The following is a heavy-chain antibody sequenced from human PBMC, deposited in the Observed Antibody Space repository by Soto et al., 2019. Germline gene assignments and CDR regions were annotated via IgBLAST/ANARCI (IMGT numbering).Heavy chain of an antibody. J-gene: IGHJ5*02. D-gene: IGHD6-19*01. Sequence: QVQLVQSGAEVKKPGASVKVSCKASGYTFTSYAMHWVRQAPGQRLEWMGWINAGNGNTKYSQKFQGRVTITRDTSASTAYMELSSLRSEDTAVYYCARDGSSGWYGWFDPWGQGTLVTVSS. CDR1: GYTFTSYA. CDR3: ARDGSSGWYGWFDP. CDR2: INAGNGNT. V-gene: IGHV1-3*01.